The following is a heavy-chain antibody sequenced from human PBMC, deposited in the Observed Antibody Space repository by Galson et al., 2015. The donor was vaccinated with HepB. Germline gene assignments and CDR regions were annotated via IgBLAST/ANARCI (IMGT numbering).Heavy chain of an antibody. CDR3: ARPGSGGWFDP. CDR1: GYTFTRYG. J-gene: IGHJ5*02. D-gene: IGHD3-10*01. V-gene: IGHV1-3*01. CDR2: INAGNGNT. Sequence: SVKVSCKASGYTFTRYGISWVRQAPGQRLEWMGWINAGNGNTKYSQKFQGRVTITRDTSASTAYMELSSLRSEDTAVYYCARPGSGGWFDPWGQGTLVTVSS.